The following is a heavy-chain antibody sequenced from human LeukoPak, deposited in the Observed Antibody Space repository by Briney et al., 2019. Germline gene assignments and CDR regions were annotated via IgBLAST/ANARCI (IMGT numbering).Heavy chain of an antibody. Sequence: GESLKISCKGSGYSFTSYWIGWVRQMPGKGLEWMGIIYPGDSDTRYSPSFQGQVTISADKSISTAYLQWSSLKASDTAMYYCARIQAGSYYYYGMDVWGQGTTVTVSS. CDR2: IYPGDSDT. CDR3: ARIQAGSYYYYGMDV. CDR1: GYSFTSYW. J-gene: IGHJ6*02. D-gene: IGHD3-10*01. V-gene: IGHV5-51*01.